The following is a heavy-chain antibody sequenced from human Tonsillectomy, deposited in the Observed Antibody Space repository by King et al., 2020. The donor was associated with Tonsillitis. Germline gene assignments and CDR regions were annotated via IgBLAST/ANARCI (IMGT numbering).Heavy chain of an antibody. D-gene: IGHD1-26*01. CDR2: IYYSGST. V-gene: IGHV4-59*01. CDR3: AGVFSGWTSVFDY. J-gene: IGHJ4*02. CDR1: GGSINSYY. Sequence: VPLQESGPGLVKPSETLSLTCTVSGGSINSYYWSWIRQPPGKGLEWIGYIYYSGSTNYNPSLKSRVTMSIDTSKNQFSLKLSSVTAADTAVYYCAGVFSGWTSVFDYWGQGTLVTVSS.